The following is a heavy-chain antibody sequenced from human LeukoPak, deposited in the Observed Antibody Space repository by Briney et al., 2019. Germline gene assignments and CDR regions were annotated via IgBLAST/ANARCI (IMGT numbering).Heavy chain of an antibody. D-gene: IGHD3-10*02. Sequence: SETLSLTCTVSGGSISSYYWSWIRQPPGKGLEWIGYIYYSGSTNYNPSLKSRVTISVDTSKNRFSLKLSSVTAADTAVYYCARVKMTRPDYVWSQGTLVTVSS. J-gene: IGHJ4*02. CDR1: GGSISSYY. CDR3: ARVKMTRPDYV. CDR2: IYYSGST. V-gene: IGHV4-59*01.